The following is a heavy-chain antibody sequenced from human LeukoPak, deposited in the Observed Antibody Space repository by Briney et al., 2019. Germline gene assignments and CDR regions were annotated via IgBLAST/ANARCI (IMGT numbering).Heavy chain of an antibody. CDR3: AKGSYYDSSGSFYFDY. J-gene: IGHJ4*02. Sequence: GGSLRLSCAASGFTFSSYWMNWARQAPGKGLEWASGISGSGDNTYYADSVKGRFTISRDNSKNTLYVQVNSLGTEDTAAYYCAKGSYYDSSGSFYFDYWGQGTLVTVSS. CDR2: ISGSGDNT. D-gene: IGHD3-22*01. CDR1: GFTFSSYW. V-gene: IGHV3-23*01.